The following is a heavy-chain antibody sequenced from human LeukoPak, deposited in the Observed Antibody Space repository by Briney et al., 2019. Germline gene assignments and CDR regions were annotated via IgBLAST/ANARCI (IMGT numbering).Heavy chain of an antibody. Sequence: PGGSLRLSCAASGFTFSSYAMSWVRQAPGKGLEWVSAISGSGGSTYYADSVKGRFTVSRDNSKNTLYLQMNSLRAEDTAVYYCAKDLVRSWLIDFDYWGQGTLVTVSS. CDR3: AKDLVRSWLIDFDY. CDR2: ISGSGGST. V-gene: IGHV3-23*01. J-gene: IGHJ4*02. CDR1: GFTFSSYA. D-gene: IGHD6-13*01.